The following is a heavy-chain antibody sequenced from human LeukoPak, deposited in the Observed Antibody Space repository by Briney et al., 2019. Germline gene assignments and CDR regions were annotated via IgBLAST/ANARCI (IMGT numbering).Heavy chain of an antibody. CDR3: ARDGRIAVAGSQDYFDY. V-gene: IGHV1-18*01. D-gene: IGHD6-19*01. J-gene: IGHJ4*02. Sequence: GASVKVSCKASGYTFTSYGISWVRQAPGQGLEWMGWISAYNGNTNYAQKLQGRVTMTTDTSTSTAYMELRSLRSDDTAVYYCARDGRIAVAGSQDYFDYWGQGTLATVSS. CDR2: ISAYNGNT. CDR1: GYTFTSYG.